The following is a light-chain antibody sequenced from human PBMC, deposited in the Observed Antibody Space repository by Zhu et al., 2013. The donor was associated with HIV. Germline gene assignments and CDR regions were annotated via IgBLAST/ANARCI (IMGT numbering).Light chain of an antibody. J-gene: IGKJ2*01. CDR1: QGVSSN. CDR3: QQCGNWPYT. V-gene: IGKV3-15*01. CDR2: GAS. Sequence: EIVMTQSPATLSVSPGERATLSCRASQGVSSNLAWYQQKPGQSPRLLIYGASTRATGTPARFSGSGSGTDFTLTISSLQSEDFAVYYCQQCGNWPYTFGQGTKLEIK.